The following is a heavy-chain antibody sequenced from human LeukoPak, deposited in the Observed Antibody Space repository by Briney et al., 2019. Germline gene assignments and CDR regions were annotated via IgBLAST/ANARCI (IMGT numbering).Heavy chain of an antibody. CDR2: INHSGST. CDR1: GGSFSGYY. CDR3: ARGRLGKRWLQFVSGAPAFGI. Sequence: SETLSLTCAVYGGSFSGYYWSWIRQPPGKGLEWIGEINHSGSTNYNPSLKSRVTISVDTSKNQFSLKLSSVTAADTAVYYCARGRLGKRWLQFVSGAPAFGIWGQGTMVTVSS. D-gene: IGHD5-24*01. J-gene: IGHJ3*02. V-gene: IGHV4-34*01.